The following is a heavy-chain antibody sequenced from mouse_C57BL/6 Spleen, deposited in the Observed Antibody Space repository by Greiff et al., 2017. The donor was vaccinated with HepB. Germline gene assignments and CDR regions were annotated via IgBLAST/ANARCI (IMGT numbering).Heavy chain of an antibody. Sequence: VQLQQSGAELVKPGASVKISCKASGYAFSSYWMNWVKQRPGKGLEWIGQIYPGDGDTNYNGKFKGKATLTADKSSSTAYMQLSSLTSEDSAVYFCARNYYDRYYFDYWGQGTTLTVSS. CDR2: IYPGDGDT. D-gene: IGHD2-4*01. CDR1: GYAFSSYW. V-gene: IGHV1-80*01. CDR3: ARNYYDRYYFDY. J-gene: IGHJ2*01.